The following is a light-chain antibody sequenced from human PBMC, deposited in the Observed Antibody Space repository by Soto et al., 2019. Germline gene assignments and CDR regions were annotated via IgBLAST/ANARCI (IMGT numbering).Light chain of an antibody. CDR1: KSDIGVYDF. CDR3: CSYANGNTLL. J-gene: IGLJ2*01. V-gene: IGLV2-23*02. Sequence: QSALTQPPSASGSPGQSVTISCTGTKSDIGVYDFVSWYQHHPGKAPRLIIYEVTKRPSGVSNRFSGSKSGNTASLTISGLQTEDDSHYYCCSYANGNTLLFGGGTKLTVL. CDR2: EVT.